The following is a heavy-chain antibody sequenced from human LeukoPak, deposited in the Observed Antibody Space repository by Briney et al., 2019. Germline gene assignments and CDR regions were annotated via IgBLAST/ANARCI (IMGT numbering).Heavy chain of an antibody. D-gene: IGHD3-22*01. J-gene: IGHJ4*02. CDR1: GGSISSYY. V-gene: IGHV4-59*01. Sequence: PSETLSLTCTVSGGSISSYYWSWIRQPPGKGLEWIGYIYYSGSTNYNPSLKSRVTISVDTSKNQFSLKLSSVTAADTAVYYCARDYYDSSGRRFDYWGQGTLVTVSS. CDR3: ARDYYDSSGRRFDY. CDR2: IYYSGST.